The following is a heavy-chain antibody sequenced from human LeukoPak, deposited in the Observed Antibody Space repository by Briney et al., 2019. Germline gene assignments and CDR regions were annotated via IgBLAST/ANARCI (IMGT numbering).Heavy chain of an antibody. V-gene: IGHV3-74*01. D-gene: IGHD3-9*01. CDR2: TNSDGSST. J-gene: IGHJ5*02. CDR3: ARAHFDLGP. Sequence: PGGSLRLSSAASGFTFSSYWMHWVRQAPGKGLVWVSRTNSDGSSTSYADSVKGRFTISRDNSKNTLYLQMNNLRVEDTAVYYCARAHFDLGPWGQGTLVTVSS. CDR1: GFTFSSYW.